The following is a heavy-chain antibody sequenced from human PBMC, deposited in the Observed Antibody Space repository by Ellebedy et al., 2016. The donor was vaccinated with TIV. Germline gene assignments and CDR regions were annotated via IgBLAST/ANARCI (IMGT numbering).Heavy chain of an antibody. Sequence: GESLKISCAASGFTFSSYAMSWVRQAPGKGLEWVSAISGSGGSTYYADSVKGRFTISRDNSKNTLYLQMNSLRAEDTAVYYCAKSGYSGEDPRRGSPLYWGQGTLVTVSS. J-gene: IGHJ4*02. CDR3: AKSGYSGEDPRRGSPLY. CDR2: ISGSGGST. D-gene: IGHD5-12*01. V-gene: IGHV3-23*01. CDR1: GFTFSSYA.